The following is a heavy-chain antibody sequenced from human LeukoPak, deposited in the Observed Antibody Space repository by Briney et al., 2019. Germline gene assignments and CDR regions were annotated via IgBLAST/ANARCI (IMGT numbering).Heavy chain of an antibody. CDR2: INGDGSET. CDR1: GFTLSNYW. J-gene: IGHJ4*02. V-gene: IGHV3-74*01. Sequence: PGGSLRLSCTASGFTLSNYWMHWVRQAPGKGLVWVSRINGDGSETYYADSVKGRFTSSRDNAKNTVFLQMNNLRAEDTAVYYCVRDIRKYDFRGQGTLVTVSS. CDR3: VRDIRKYDF.